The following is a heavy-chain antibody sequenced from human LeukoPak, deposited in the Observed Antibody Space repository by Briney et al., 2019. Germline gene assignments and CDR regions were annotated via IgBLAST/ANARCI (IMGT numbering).Heavy chain of an antibody. CDR1: GFTFSSYA. Sequence: PGGSLRLSCAASGFTFSSYAMHWVRQAPGKGLEWVAVISYDGSNKYYADSVKGRFTISRDNSKNTLYLQMNSLRAEDTAVYYCARAPTAMVTYFDYWGQGTLVTVSS. J-gene: IGHJ4*02. V-gene: IGHV3-30*04. CDR3: ARAPTAMVTYFDY. CDR2: ISYDGSNK. D-gene: IGHD5-18*01.